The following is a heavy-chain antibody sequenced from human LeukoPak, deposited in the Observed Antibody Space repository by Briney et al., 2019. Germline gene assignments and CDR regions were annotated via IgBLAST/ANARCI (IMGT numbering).Heavy chain of an antibody. CDR3: VKSGPDFGDLPSEYFFDF. CDR2: IWYDGSNQ. J-gene: IGHJ4*02. D-gene: IGHD4-17*01. V-gene: IGHV3-33*06. CDR1: GFSFSSYA. Sequence: GRSLRLSCAASGFSFSSYAMHWVRQAPGKGLEWVAVIWYDGSNQYYADSVRGRFTISRDNSKNTLHLQMNSLRAEDTAAYYCVKSGPDFGDLPSEYFFDFWGQGTLVTVSS.